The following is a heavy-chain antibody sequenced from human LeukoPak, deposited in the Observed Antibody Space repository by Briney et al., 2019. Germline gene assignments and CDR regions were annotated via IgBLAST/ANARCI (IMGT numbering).Heavy chain of an antibody. CDR1: AXTFGDYT. D-gene: IGHD3-16*02. CDR2: ISSRGDTI. Sequence: GGSLRLSFTASAXTFGDYTMSWVRQAPGKGLEWVSSISSRGDTIDYADSVKGRFTISRDNAKNSLYLQMNSLRAEDTAVYYCARSPSSFDPWGQGVLVTVSS. J-gene: IGHJ5*02. CDR3: ARSPSSFDP. V-gene: IGHV3-48*01.